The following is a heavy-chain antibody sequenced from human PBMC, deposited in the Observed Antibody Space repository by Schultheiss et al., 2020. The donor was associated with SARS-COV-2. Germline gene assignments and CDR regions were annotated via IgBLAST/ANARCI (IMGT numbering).Heavy chain of an antibody. Sequence: SETLSLTCAVYGGSFSGYYWSWIRQPAGKGLEWIGRIYTSGSTNYNPSLKSRVTMSVDTSKNQFSLKLSSVTAADTAVYYCARDREVGANWFDPWGQGTLVTVSS. CDR2: IYTSGST. V-gene: IGHV4-4*07. CDR3: ARDREVGANWFDP. D-gene: IGHD1-26*01. J-gene: IGHJ5*02. CDR1: GGSFSGYY.